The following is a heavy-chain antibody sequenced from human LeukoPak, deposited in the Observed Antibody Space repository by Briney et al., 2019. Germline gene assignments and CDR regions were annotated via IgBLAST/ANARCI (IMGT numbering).Heavy chain of an antibody. CDR1: GFTFSSYD. CDR3: ARGSYDSWFDI. CDR2: IGTAGDT. D-gene: IGHD1-26*01. J-gene: IGHJ3*02. V-gene: IGHV3-13*01. Sequence: PGGSLRLSCAASGFTFSSYDMHWVRQATGKGLEWVSAIGTAGDTYYPGSVKGRFTISRESAKNSLYLQMNSLRAGDTAVYYCARGSYDSWFDIWGQGTMVTVSS.